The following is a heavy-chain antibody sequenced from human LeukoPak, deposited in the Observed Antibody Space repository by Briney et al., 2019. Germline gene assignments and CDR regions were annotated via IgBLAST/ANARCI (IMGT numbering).Heavy chain of an antibody. CDR2: IFYTGTT. J-gene: IGHJ5*02. V-gene: IGHV4-39*07. D-gene: IGHD4-17*01. CDR3: ARDYGDYTGYNWFDP. Sequence: SETLSLTCTVSGGSISISGYYWAWIRQPPGKGPEWIGSIFYTGTTYYNPSLKSRVTISVDTSKNQFSLKLSSVTAADTAVYYCARDYGDYTGYNWFDPWGQGTLVTVSS. CDR1: GGSISISGYY.